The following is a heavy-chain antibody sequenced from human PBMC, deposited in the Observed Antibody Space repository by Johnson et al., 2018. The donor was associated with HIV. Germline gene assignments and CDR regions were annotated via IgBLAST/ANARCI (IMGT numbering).Heavy chain of an antibody. J-gene: IGHJ3*02. V-gene: IGHV3-23*04. CDR1: GFTFSSYA. Sequence: VQLVESGGGLVQPGGSLRLSCAASGFTFSSYAMSWVRQAPGKGLEWVSAISGSGGSTYYADSVKGRFTISRDNSKNTLYLQMNSLRAEDTAVYYCALEGLRGSSYGWVHDAFGIWGQGTMVTVSS. CDR3: ALEGLRGSSYGWVHDAFGI. D-gene: IGHD5-18*01. CDR2: ISGSGGST.